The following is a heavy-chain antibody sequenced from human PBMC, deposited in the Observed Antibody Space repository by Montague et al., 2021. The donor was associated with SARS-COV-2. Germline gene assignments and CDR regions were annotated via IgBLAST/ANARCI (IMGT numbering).Heavy chain of an antibody. Sequence: SETLSLTCTVPGGAISSSSYYWGWIRQPPGKGLEWIGSIYYSGSTYYNPSLKSRVTISVDTSENQFSLKLSSVTAADTAVYYCARDTRITMLVVVNRYGMDVWGQGTAVTVSS. CDR1: GGAISSSSYY. CDR3: ARDTRITMLVVVNRYGMDV. V-gene: IGHV4-39*07. D-gene: IGHD3-22*01. J-gene: IGHJ6*02. CDR2: IYYSGST.